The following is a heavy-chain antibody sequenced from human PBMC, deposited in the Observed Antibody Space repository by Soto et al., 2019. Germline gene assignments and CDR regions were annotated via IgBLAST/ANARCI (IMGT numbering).Heavy chain of an antibody. J-gene: IGHJ4*02. V-gene: IGHV1-24*01. D-gene: IGHD5-18*01. CDR2: FDPEDGET. CDR1: GDTLTELS. CDR3: ATGPRGYSYGHFGY. Sequence: VKVAGKVSGDTLTELSMHCVRQPPGKGLEWMGGFDPEDGETIYAQKFQGRVTMTEDTSTDTAYMELSSLRSEDTAVYYCATGPRGYSYGHFGYWGQGTLVTSPQ.